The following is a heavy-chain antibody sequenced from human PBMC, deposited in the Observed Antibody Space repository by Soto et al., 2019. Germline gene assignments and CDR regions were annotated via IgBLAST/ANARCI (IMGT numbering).Heavy chain of an antibody. Sequence: SETLSLTCTVSGDSITSGGYYWSWIRQYPGKGLDWIGYIYYSGSTYYNPSLKSRVTISVDTSKNQFSLKLGSVTAADTAVYYCAREQEIPGTGDYYYYGMDVWGQGTTVTVSS. V-gene: IGHV4-31*03. CDR1: GDSITSGGYY. J-gene: IGHJ6*02. D-gene: IGHD6-13*01. CDR3: AREQEIPGTGDYYYYGMDV. CDR2: IYYSGST.